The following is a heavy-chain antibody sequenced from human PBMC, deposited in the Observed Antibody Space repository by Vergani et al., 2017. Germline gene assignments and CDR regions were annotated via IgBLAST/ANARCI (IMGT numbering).Heavy chain of an antibody. CDR2: IYYSGST. CDR1: GGSISSGDYY. D-gene: IGHD6-19*01. J-gene: IGHJ4*02. CDR3: ARGILYPYSSGWYGRHLDY. Sequence: QVQLQESGPGLVKPSQTLSLTCTVSGGSISSGDYYWSWIRQPPGKGLEWIGYIYYSGSTYYNPSLKSRVTISVDTSKNQFSLKLSSVTAADTAVYYCARGILYPYSSGWYGRHLDYWGQGTLVTVSS. V-gene: IGHV4-30-4*08.